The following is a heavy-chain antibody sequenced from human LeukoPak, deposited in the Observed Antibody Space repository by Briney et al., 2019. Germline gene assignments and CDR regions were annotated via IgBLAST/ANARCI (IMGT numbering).Heavy chain of an antibody. CDR2: IYYSGST. V-gene: IGHV4-59*01. J-gene: IGHJ4*02. Sequence: SETLSLTCTVSGGSISSYYGSWIRQPPGKGLEWIGYIYYSGSTNYNPSLKSRVTTSVDTSKNQFSLKLSSVTAADTAVYYCARGQRGYSYGYDDWGQGTLVTVSS. CDR3: ARGQRGYSYGYDD. CDR1: GGSISSYY. D-gene: IGHD5-18*01.